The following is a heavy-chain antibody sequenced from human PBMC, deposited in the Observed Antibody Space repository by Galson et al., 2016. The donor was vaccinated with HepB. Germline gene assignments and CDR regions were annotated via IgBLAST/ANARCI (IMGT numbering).Heavy chain of an antibody. J-gene: IGHJ6*02. CDR1: GFTFGRYA. CDR3: AIEPPGVPDFALDV. V-gene: IGHV3-23*01. Sequence: SLRLSCAASGFTFGRYAMSWVRQAPGKGLEWVSAISGGGGSTYYAGSVQGRFTSSRDRSTNTMYLQMNNLRPEDTAVYFCAIEPPGVPDFALDVWGQGTTVTVSS. D-gene: IGHD3-10*01. CDR2: ISGGGGST.